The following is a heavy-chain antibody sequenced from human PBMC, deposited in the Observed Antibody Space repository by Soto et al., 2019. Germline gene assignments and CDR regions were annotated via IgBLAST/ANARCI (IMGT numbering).Heavy chain of an antibody. D-gene: IGHD4-17*01. Sequence: PGGSLRLSCVGSGFTFNIYAMSWVRQAPGKGLEFVSGISASGGRTYYADSVRGRFTISRDNSKNTVFLQMSGLRADDTAQYYCAKDPNGDYVGGFDLSGQGTMVTVSS. V-gene: IGHV3-23*01. CDR3: AKDPNGDYVGGFDL. J-gene: IGHJ3*01. CDR1: GFTFNIYA. CDR2: ISASGGRT.